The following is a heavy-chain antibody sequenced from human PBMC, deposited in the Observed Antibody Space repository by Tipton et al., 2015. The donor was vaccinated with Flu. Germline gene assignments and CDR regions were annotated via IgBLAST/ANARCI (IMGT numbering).Heavy chain of an antibody. Sequence: TLSLTCTVSGGSISSSSYYWGWIRQPPGKGLEWIGSIYYSGSTYYNPSPKSRVTISVDTSKNQFSLKLSSVTAADTAVYYCARRVGVSQYSSGWYGSFDYWAQGTLVTVSS. V-gene: IGHV4-39*01. CDR2: IYYSGST. CDR3: ARRVGVSQYSSGWYGSFDY. CDR1: GGSISSSSYY. J-gene: IGHJ4*02. D-gene: IGHD6-19*01.